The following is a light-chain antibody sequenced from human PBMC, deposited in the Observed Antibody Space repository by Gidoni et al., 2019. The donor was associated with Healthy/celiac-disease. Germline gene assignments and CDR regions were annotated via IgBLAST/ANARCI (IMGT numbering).Light chain of an antibody. CDR1: QTISSY. V-gene: IGKV1-39*01. CDR2: DAS. CDR3: QRSYKTPFT. Sequence: DIQMTQSPSSLSASVGDRVTITCRASQTISSYLNWYQQKPGKAPKLLIYDASNLQSGVPSRFSGSGSGTDFSLTISSLQPEDFATYYCQRSYKTPFTFGPGTKVDIQ. J-gene: IGKJ3*01.